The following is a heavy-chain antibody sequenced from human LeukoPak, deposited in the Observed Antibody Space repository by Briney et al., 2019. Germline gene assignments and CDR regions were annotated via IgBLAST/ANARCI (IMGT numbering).Heavy chain of an antibody. J-gene: IGHJ4*02. Sequence: SETLSLTCTVSGGSISSSSYYWGWVRQPPGTGLEWIGSIYYSGSTYYNPSLKSRVTISVDTSKNQFSLKLSSVTAADTAVYYCARLPWIRPEYYFDYWGQGTLVTVSS. CDR2: IYYSGST. V-gene: IGHV4-39*01. D-gene: IGHD5-18*01. CDR3: ARLPWIRPEYYFDY. CDR1: GGSISSSSYY.